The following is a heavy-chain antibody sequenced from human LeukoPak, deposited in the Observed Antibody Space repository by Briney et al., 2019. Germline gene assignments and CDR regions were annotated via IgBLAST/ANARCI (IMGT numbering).Heavy chain of an antibody. V-gene: IGHV3-11*04. D-gene: IGHD3-22*01. J-gene: IGHJ4*02. CDR3: ARDRYYFDSRVYYYPSYYFDY. CDR2: ISNSGITR. CDR1: GVTFSDYY. Sequence: VGSLRLSCAASGVTFSDYYMSWIRQAPGKGLDPLSYISNSGITRYYADSVKGRFTISRDNSKNALYLQMNSLRPEDTAVYYCARDRYYFDSRVYYYPSYYFDYWGQGSLVTVSS.